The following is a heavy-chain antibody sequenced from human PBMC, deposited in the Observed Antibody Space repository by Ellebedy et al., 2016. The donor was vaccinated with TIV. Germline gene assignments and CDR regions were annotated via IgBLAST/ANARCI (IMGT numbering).Heavy chain of an antibody. J-gene: IGHJ4*02. CDR2: FDPEDGET. CDR3: ARDPAPQTSSGWYDGFDY. D-gene: IGHD6-19*01. CDR1: GYTLTELS. Sequence: ASVKVSCXVSGYTLTELSMHWVRQAPGKGLEWMGGFDPEDGETIYAQKFQGRVTMTEDTSTDTAYMELSSLRSEDTAVYYCARDPAPQTSSGWYDGFDYWGQGTLVTVSS. V-gene: IGHV1-24*01.